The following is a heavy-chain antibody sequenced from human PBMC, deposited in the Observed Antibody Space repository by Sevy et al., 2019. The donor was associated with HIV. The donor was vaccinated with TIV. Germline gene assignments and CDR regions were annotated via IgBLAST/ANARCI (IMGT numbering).Heavy chain of an antibody. V-gene: IGHV3-15*01. D-gene: IGHD3-16*01. CDR2: IKRKADGETT. Sequence: GGALRLSCAASGFIFSNSWMTWVRQAPGKGLEWVGHIKRKADGETTYYAAPVKGRFTISRDDSKSTLYLQMNSLKTEDTAVYYCFETFTEFDYWGQGTLVTVSS. J-gene: IGHJ4*02. CDR1: GFIFSNSW. CDR3: FETFTEFDY.